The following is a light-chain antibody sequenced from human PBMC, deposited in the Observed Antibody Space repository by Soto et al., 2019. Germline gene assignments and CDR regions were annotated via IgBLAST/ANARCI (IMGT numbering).Light chain of an antibody. CDR3: QQYNSHIT. V-gene: IGKV1-5*02. CDR1: QSVSTR. Sequence: DIQMTQSPSSLSASVGDRVTIICRASQSVSTRLAWYQQKPGKAPKVLIYDASSLESGVPSRFSGSGSGTEFTLTISSLQPDDFATYYCQQYNSHITFGQGTRLEIK. CDR2: DAS. J-gene: IGKJ5*01.